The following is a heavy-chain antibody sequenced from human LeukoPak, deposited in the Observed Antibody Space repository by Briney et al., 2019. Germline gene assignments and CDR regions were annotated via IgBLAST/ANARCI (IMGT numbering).Heavy chain of an antibody. CDR1: GGSFSGYY. V-gene: IGHV4-34*01. CDR2: INHSGST. Sequence: SETLSLTCAVYGGSFSGYYWSWIRQPPGKGLEWIGEINHSGSTNYNPSLKSRVTISVDTSKNQFSLKLSSVTAADTAVYYCARSTVVTPRGVDYWGQGTLVTVSS. CDR3: ARSTVVTPRGVDY. D-gene: IGHD4-23*01. J-gene: IGHJ4*02.